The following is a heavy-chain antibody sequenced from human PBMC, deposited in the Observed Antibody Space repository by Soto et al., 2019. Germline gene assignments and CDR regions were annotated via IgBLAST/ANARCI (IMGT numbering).Heavy chain of an antibody. V-gene: IGHV3-48*02. Sequence: GGSLRLSCAASGFTFSSYSLNWVRQAPGKGLEWISHINPTTTTIYYADSVRGRFTISRDDANTSLYLQMNSLRDEDTAVYYCARRTSGYIFDYWGQGTLVTVSS. D-gene: IGHD5-12*01. CDR3: ARRTSGYIFDY. CDR1: GFTFSSYS. CDR2: INPTTTTI. J-gene: IGHJ4*02.